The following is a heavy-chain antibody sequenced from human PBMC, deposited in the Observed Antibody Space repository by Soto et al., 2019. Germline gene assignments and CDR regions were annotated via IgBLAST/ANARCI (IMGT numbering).Heavy chain of an antibody. CDR1: GYTFTSYY. J-gene: IGHJ6*02. Sequence: QVQLVQSGAEVKKPGASVKVSCKASGYTFTSYYMHWVRQAPGQGLEWMGIINPSGGSTSYAQKSQGRVTVARDPPAGTVYMELSSLRSEDTAVYDCARWVPGVAGYGMDVWGQGATCTVS. CDR2: INPSGGST. CDR3: ARWVPGVAGYGMDV. V-gene: IGHV1-46*01. D-gene: IGHD6-19*01.